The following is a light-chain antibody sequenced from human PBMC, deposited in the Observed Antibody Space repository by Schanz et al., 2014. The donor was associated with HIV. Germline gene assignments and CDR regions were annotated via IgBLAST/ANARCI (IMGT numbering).Light chain of an antibody. Sequence: EIVMTQSPATLSVSPGERVTLSCRASQTVYRNLAWYQQKPGQAPRLLIYGASIRATDIPARFSGSGSETDFTLTISRLEPEDFAVYYCQQYGSSPGTFGQGTKLEIK. CDR2: GAS. J-gene: IGKJ2*01. V-gene: IGKV3-15*01. CDR3: QQYGSSPGT. CDR1: QTVYRN.